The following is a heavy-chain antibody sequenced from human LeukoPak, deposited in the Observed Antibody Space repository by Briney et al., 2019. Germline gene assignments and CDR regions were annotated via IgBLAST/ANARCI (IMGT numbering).Heavy chain of an antibody. CDR3: ARGAGLNWFDP. CDR2: IYYSGST. CDR1: GGSLSSYY. J-gene: IGHJ5*02. V-gene: IGHV4-59*01. D-gene: IGHD6-13*01. Sequence: SETLSLTCTVSGGSLSSYYWSWIRQSPGKGLEWIGYIYYSGSTTYNPSLKSRVTISVDTSKNHFSLKLSSLTAADTAVYYCARGAGLNWFDPWGQGTLVTVSS.